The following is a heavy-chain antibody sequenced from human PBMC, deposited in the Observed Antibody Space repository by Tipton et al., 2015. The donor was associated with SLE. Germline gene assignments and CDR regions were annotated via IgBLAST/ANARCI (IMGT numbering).Heavy chain of an antibody. CDR3: ARGHSPFDY. CDR1: GFTFSSYA. V-gene: IGHV3-7*01. Sequence: GSLRLSCAASGFTFSSYAMSWVRQAPGKGLEWVANIKQDGSEKYYVDSVKGRFTISRDNAKNSLYLQMNSLRAEDTAVYYCARGHSPFDYWGQGTLVTVSS. J-gene: IGHJ4*02. CDR2: IKQDGSEK.